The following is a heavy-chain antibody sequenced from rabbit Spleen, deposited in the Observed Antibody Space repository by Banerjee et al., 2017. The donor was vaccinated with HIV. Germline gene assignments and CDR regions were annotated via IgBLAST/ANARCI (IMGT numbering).Heavy chain of an antibody. V-gene: IGHV1S40*01. CDR1: GFSFSSSDY. CDR2: IAGSSSGFT. J-gene: IGHJ4*01. Sequence: QSLEESGGGLVQPEGSLTLTCKASGFSFSSSDYICWVRQAPGKGLEWISCIAGSSSGFTYSATWATGRFTISKTSSTTVTLQMTSLTVADTATYFCARGYSYSYVGVAYVTDYFSLWGPGTLVTVS. CDR3: ARGYSYSYVGVAYVTDYFSL. D-gene: IGHD6-1*01.